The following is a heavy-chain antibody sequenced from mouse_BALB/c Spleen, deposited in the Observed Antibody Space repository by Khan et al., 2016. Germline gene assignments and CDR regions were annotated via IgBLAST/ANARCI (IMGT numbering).Heavy chain of an antibody. CDR1: GYAFTSYN. CDR2: IDPYNGGT. Sequence: VRLQQSGPELVKPGASVKVSCKASGYAFTSYNMYWVKQSHGKSLEWIGYIDPYNGGTSYNQKFKGKATLTVDKSSSTAYMHLNSLTSEDSAVDYCAREGITTVVAKGLDYWGQGTTLTVSS. J-gene: IGHJ2*01. CDR3: AREGITTVVAKGLDY. D-gene: IGHD1-1*01. V-gene: IGHV1S135*01.